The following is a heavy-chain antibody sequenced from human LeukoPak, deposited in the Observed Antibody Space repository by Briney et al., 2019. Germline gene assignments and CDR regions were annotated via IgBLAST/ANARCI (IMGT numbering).Heavy chain of an antibody. J-gene: IGHJ4*02. CDR3: ARGNYDILTGYRRPYYFDY. Sequence: TPSETLSLTCTVSGGSISSYYWSWIRQPPGKGLEWIGYIYYSGSTNYNPSLKSRVTISVDTSKNQFSLKLSSVTAADTAVYYCARGNYDILTGYRRPYYFDYWGQGTLVTVSS. D-gene: IGHD3-9*01. V-gene: IGHV4-59*01. CDR2: IYYSGST. CDR1: GGSISSYY.